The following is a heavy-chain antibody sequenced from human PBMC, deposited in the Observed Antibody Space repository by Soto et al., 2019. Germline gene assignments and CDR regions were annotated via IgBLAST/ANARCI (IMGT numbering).Heavy chain of an antibody. CDR2: ISYDGSNK. CDR3: ARDVKRSDYFDY. Sequence: PGGSLRLSCAASGFTFSSYAMHWVRQAPGKGLEWVAVISYDGSNKYYADSVKGRFTISRDNSKNTLYLQMNSLRAEDTAVYYCARDVKRSDYFDYWGQGTLVTVSS. J-gene: IGHJ4*02. V-gene: IGHV3-30-3*01. D-gene: IGHD6-25*01. CDR1: GFTFSSYA.